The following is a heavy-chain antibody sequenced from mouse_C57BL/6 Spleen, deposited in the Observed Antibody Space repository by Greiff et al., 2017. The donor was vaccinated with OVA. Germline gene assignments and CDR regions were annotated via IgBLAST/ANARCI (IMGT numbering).Heavy chain of an antibody. CDR2: INPNNGGT. D-gene: IGHD1-1*01. Sequence: VQLQQSGPELVKPGASVKISCKASGYTFTDYYMNWVQQSHGKSLEWIGDINPNNGGTSYNQKFKGKATLTVDKSSSTAYMEHRILTSEDSAVYYCARFGGRTSVEGYFDVWGTGTTVTVSS. CDR3: ARFGGRTSVEGYFDV. J-gene: IGHJ1*03. CDR1: GYTFTDYY. V-gene: IGHV1-26*01.